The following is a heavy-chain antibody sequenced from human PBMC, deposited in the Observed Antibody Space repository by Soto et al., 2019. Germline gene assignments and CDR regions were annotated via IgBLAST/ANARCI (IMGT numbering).Heavy chain of an antibody. CDR2: ISSSSSYT. CDR3: ESAPTELDLDY. V-gene: IGHV3-11*06. J-gene: IGHJ4*02. Sequence: PGGSLRLSCAAAGFTFSDYYMSWIRQAPGKGLEWVSYISSSSSYTNYADSVKGRFTISRDNAKNSLYLQMNSLRAEDTAVYYCESAPTELDLDYWGQGTLVTVSS. D-gene: IGHD1-7*01. CDR1: GFTFSDYY.